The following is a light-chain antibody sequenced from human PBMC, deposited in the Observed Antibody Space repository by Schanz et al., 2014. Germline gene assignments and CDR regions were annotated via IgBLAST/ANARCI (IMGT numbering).Light chain of an antibody. J-gene: IGKJ1*01. CDR2: AAS. CDR3: QQYNNWPLT. CDR1: RSISTY. V-gene: IGKV1-39*01. Sequence: DIQMSQSPSSVSASVGDRVTITCRTSRSISTYLNWYQQKPGKAPKVLIYAASSLQSEVPSRFSGSGSETEFTLTISSLQSEDFAVYYCQQYNNWPLTFGQGTKMEIK.